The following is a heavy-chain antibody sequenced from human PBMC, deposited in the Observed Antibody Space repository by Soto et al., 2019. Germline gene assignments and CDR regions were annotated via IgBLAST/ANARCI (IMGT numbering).Heavy chain of an antibody. Sequence: SSGTLCITGTVSGGSISSGDYYWSWIRQPPGKGLEWIGYIYYSGSTYYNPSLKSRVTISVDTSKNQFSLKLSSVTAADTAVYYCARAPQLRWPREDYFDYWGQGTQVTVSS. V-gene: IGHV4-30-4*01. D-gene: IGHD4-17*01. J-gene: IGHJ4*02. CDR2: IYYSGST. CDR3: ARAPQLRWPREDYFDY. CDR1: GGSISSGDYY.